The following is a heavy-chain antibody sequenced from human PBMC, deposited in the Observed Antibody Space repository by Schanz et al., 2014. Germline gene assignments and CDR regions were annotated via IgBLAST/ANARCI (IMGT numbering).Heavy chain of an antibody. CDR1: GFTFSDYY. CDR2: ISDDGSGK. V-gene: IGHV3-30*18. CDR3: AKEKGGHSGYDLVS. J-gene: IGHJ5*02. Sequence: VQLVESGGGMVKPGGSLRLSCAASGFTFSDYYMAWIRQAPGKGLEWVAVISDDGSGKYSADSVKGRFTISRDNSKNMVFLQMTSLRAEDTAVYYCAKEKGGHSGYDLVSWGQGTLLIVSS. D-gene: IGHD5-12*01.